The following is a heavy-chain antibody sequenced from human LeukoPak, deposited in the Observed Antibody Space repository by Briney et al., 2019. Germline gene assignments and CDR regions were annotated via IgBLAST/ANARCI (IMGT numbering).Heavy chain of an antibody. CDR3: AKRSAAAGKNWFDP. J-gene: IGHJ5*02. V-gene: IGHV3-23*01. CDR2: ISGSGGST. D-gene: IGHD6-13*01. Sequence: GGSLRLSCAASGFTFSSYAMSWFRQAPGKGLEWVSAISGSGGSTYYADSVKGRFTISRDNSKNTLYLQMNSLRAEDTAVYYCAKRSAAAGKNWFDPWGQGTLVTVSS. CDR1: GFTFSSYA.